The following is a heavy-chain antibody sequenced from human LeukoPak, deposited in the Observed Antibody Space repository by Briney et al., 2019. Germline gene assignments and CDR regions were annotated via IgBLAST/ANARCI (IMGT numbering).Heavy chain of an antibody. CDR3: ANSPPGYCSSTSCSEYNWFDP. Sequence: SETLSLTCTVSGGSISSSSYFWGWIRQPPGKGLEWIGSIYYSGNTYYNPSLKSRVTISVDTSKNQFSLKLSSVTAADTAVYYCANSPPGYCSSTSCSEYNWFDPWGQGTLVTVSS. D-gene: IGHD2-2*01. V-gene: IGHV4-39*01. CDR2: IYYSGNT. CDR1: GGSISSSSYF. J-gene: IGHJ5*02.